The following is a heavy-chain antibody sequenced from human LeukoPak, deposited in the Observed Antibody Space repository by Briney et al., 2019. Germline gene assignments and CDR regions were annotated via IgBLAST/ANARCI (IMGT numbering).Heavy chain of an antibody. CDR2: IIPIFGTA. CDR1: GYTFTSYA. Sequence: SVKVSCKASGYTFTSYAISWVRQAPGQGLEWMGGIIPIFGTANYAQKFQGRVTITADESTSTAYMELSSLRSEDTAVYYCARGIHCTNGVCYTGESWFDPWGQGTLVTVSS. D-gene: IGHD2-8*01. J-gene: IGHJ5*02. CDR3: ARGIHCTNGVCYTGESWFDP. V-gene: IGHV1-69*13.